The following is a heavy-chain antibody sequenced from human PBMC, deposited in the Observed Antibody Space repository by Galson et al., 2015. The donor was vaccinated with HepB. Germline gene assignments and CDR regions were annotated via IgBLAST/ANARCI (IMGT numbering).Heavy chain of an antibody. Sequence: SVKVSCKASGKAFTSYYVNWVRQAPGQGLEWMGLIDYSGGKTTYAQKFQGRVTMTGGRSASTVYMELTNLRSEDTAVYYCAERRGGTTRNEVFDIWGQGTMVIVSS. V-gene: IGHV1-46*01. D-gene: IGHD1/OR15-1a*01. J-gene: IGHJ3*02. CDR2: IDYSGGKT. CDR3: AERRGGTTRNEVFDI. CDR1: GKAFTSYY.